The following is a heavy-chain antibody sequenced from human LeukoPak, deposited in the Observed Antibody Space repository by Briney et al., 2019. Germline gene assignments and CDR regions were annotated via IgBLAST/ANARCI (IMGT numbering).Heavy chain of an antibody. D-gene: IGHD6-13*01. V-gene: IGHV3-21*01. CDR2: ISSSGTYI. Sequence: PGGSLRLSCAASGFTFSTYGMNWVRQAPGKGLEWVSCISSSGTYIYYADSMKGRFTISRDSAKNSLYLQMNSLTAEDTGVYYCARDLGEQQLVRSYFFDYWGQGTLVTVSS. CDR3: ARDLGEQQLVRSYFFDY. J-gene: IGHJ4*02. CDR1: GFTFSTYG.